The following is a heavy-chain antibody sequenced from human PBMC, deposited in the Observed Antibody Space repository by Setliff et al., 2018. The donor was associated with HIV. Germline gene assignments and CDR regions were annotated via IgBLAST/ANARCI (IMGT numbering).Heavy chain of an antibody. V-gene: IGHV4-4*07. D-gene: IGHD2-21*02. Sequence: PSETLSLTCTVSGGSISSYDWSWIRQPAGKGLEWIGRIYTSGSTNYKPSLKSRVTMSVDTSKNNFSLKLRSVTAADTAVYYCARHIVVVTAINYYYYGMDVWGQGTTVTVSS. CDR3: ARHIVVVTAINYYYYGMDV. CDR2: IYTSGST. J-gene: IGHJ6*02. CDR1: GGSISSYD.